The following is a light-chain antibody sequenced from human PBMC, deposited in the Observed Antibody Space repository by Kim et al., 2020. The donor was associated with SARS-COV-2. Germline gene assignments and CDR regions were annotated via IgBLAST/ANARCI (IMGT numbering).Light chain of an antibody. V-gene: IGLV2-14*03. CDR1: NSDGGGYNY. J-gene: IGLJ1*01. CDR3: SSYTSSSTLYV. CDR2: DGS. Sequence: IPTFWTRTNSDGGGYNYVSWYQQHPGKGPKLLIYDGSKRPSGVSNRFSGSKSGNTASLTISGLQAEDEADYYCSSYTSSSTLYVFGTGTKVTVL.